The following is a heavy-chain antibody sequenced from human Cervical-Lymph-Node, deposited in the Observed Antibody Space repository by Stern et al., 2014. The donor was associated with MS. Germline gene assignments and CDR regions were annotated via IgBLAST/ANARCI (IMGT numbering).Heavy chain of an antibody. Sequence: VHLEESGGGVVQPGRSLRLSCAASGFTFSGYAMHGVRQAPGKGLEWVAFISYDGSNTYYADSVKGRFTISRDNSKNTLFLQMDSLRIEDTAVYYCASYAMDVWGQATTVTVSS. CDR3: ASYAMDV. J-gene: IGHJ6*02. CDR2: ISYDGSNT. V-gene: IGHV3-30*04. CDR1: GFTFSGYA.